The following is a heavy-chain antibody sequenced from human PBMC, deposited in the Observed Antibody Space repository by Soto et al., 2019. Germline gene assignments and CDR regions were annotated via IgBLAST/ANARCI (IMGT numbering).Heavy chain of an antibody. CDR3: ARSGARPGDYYYGMDV. CDR1: GGTFSSYA. J-gene: IGHJ6*02. V-gene: IGHV1-69*12. Sequence: QVQLVQSGAEVKKPGSSVKVSCKASGGTFSSYAISWVRQAPGQGLEWMGGIIPIFGTADYAQKFQGRVTITADESTGTAYMELSSLRSEDTAVYYCARSGARPGDYYYGMDVWGQGTTVTVSS. D-gene: IGHD3-10*01. CDR2: IIPIFGTA.